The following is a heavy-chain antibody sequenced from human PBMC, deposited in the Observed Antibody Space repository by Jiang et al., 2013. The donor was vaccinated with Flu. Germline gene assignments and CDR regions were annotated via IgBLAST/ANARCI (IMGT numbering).Heavy chain of an antibody. V-gene: IGHV2-70*01. CDR2: IDWDDDK. J-gene: IGHJ4*02. CDR3: ALFLGDSSGYYAY. D-gene: IGHD3-22*01. Sequence: LALIDWDDDKYYSTSLKTRLTISKDTSKNQVVLTMTNMDPVDTATYYCALFLGDSSGYYAYWGQGTLVTVSS.